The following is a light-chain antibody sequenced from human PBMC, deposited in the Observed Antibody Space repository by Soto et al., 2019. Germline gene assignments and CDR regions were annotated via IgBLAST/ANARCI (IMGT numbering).Light chain of an antibody. CDR3: GTWSAWQRARV. J-gene: IGLJ3*02. CDR2: DNN. Sequence: QSVLTQPPSVSAASGQKVTISCSGSTSNIGSNFVSWYQQFPGAAPKLLIYDNNKRPSGIPDRFSGSKSGTSATLGITGLQPGDEAVYYCGTWSAWQRARVFGGGTKVTVL. V-gene: IGLV1-51*01. CDR1: TSNIGSNF.